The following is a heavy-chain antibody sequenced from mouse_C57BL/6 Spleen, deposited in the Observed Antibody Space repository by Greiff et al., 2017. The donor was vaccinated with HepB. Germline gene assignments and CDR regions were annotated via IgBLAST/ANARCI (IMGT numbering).Heavy chain of an antibody. CDR2: IYPGDGDT. J-gene: IGHJ1*03. D-gene: IGHD1-3*01. CDR3: ARGGLTRYFDV. Sequence: VQLQQSGAELVKPGASVKISCKASGYAFSSYWMNWVKQRPGKGLEWIGQIYPGDGDTNYNGKFKGKATLTADKSSSTAYMQLSSLTSEESAVYFCARGGLTRYFDVWGTGTTVTVSS. V-gene: IGHV1-80*01. CDR1: GYAFSSYW.